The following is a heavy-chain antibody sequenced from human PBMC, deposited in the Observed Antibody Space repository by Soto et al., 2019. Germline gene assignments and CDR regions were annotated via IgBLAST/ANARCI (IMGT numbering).Heavy chain of an antibody. J-gene: IGHJ4*02. Sequence: SATLSLTCAVYGGSFSGYYWSWIRQPPGQGLEWIGEINHSGSTNYNPSLKSRVTISVDTSKNQFSLNLSSVTAAAMAVYSCARVPPVVPAAGIGTTAMVVPPAFFDWGKGTRV. D-gene: IGHD5-18*01. CDR1: GGSFSGYY. CDR2: INHSGST. CDR3: ARVPPVVPAAGIGTTAMVVPPAFFD. V-gene: IGHV4-34*01.